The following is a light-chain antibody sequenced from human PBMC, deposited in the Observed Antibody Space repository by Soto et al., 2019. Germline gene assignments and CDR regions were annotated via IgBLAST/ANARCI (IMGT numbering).Light chain of an antibody. CDR3: QQYGSSPGWT. J-gene: IGKJ1*01. CDR2: GAS. CDR1: QSVSSSY. Sequence: EIVLTQSPGTLSLSPGERATLSCRASQSVSSSYLAWYQQKPGQAPRLLIYGASSRATGIPDRFSGSGSGTDFTLTISRLEPADFAVYYCQQYGSSPGWTFGQGTKVEIK. V-gene: IGKV3-20*01.